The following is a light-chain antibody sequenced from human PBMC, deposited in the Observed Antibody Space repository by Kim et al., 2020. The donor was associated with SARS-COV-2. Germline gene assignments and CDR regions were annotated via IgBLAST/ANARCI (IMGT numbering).Light chain of an antibody. CDR1: KIGSKS. J-gene: IGLJ2*01. CDR3: QVWDLYSMF. V-gene: IGLV3-21*04. CDR2: YDT. Sequence: SYELTQPPSVSVAPGETATITCGGNKIGSKSVHWYQQRPGQAPVLVIYYDTDRPSGIPERFSGSNSGDTATLTISRVEAEDEADYFCQVWDLYSMFFGVG.